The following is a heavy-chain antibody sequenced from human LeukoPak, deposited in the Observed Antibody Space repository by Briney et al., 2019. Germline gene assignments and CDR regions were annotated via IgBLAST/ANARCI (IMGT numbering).Heavy chain of an antibody. Sequence: PGGSLRLSCAASGFTFSSFEMNWVRQAPGKGLEWVSYISSRGGIAFYADSVKGRFTISRDNAKNSLYLQMNSLRAEETAGYYCARKYCSSTSCLFDYWGQGTLVTVSS. V-gene: IGHV3-48*03. CDR1: GFTFSSFE. CDR2: ISSRGGIA. D-gene: IGHD2-2*01. CDR3: ARKYCSSTSCLFDY. J-gene: IGHJ4*02.